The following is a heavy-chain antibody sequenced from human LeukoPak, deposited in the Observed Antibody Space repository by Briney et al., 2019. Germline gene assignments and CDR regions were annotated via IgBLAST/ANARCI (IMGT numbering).Heavy chain of an antibody. D-gene: IGHD3-10*01. Sequence: PSGSLSLTCTVSGASISSGGYYWSWIRQHPGKGLEWIGYIYYTGSTYYNPSLQSRLTMSVDTSKNQFSLNLSSLTAADTAVYYCARRSSGSYDGRFDPWGQGTLVTVSS. CDR2: IYYTGST. V-gene: IGHV4-31*03. CDR3: ARRSSGSYDGRFDP. CDR1: GASISSGGYY. J-gene: IGHJ5*02.